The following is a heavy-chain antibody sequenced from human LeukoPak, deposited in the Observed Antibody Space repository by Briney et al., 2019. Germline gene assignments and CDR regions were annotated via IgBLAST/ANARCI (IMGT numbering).Heavy chain of an antibody. CDR1: GFTFSSYW. Sequence: GGSLRLSCAASGFTFSSYWMSWVRQAPGKGLEWVANIKQDGSEKYYVDSVKGRFTISRDNAKNSLYLQMNSLRAEDTAVYYCAREAHPQWLTRDGMDVWGQGTTVTVSS. CDR2: IKQDGSEK. CDR3: AREAHPQWLTRDGMDV. D-gene: IGHD6-19*01. J-gene: IGHJ6*02. V-gene: IGHV3-7*01.